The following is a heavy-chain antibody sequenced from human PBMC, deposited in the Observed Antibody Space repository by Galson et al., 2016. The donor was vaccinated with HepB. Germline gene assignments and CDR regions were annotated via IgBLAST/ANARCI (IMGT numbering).Heavy chain of an antibody. CDR2: ISHDGTVV. CDR3: ARFSGRYNGDFDY. CDR1: GFSFHNYG. J-gene: IGHJ4*02. Sequence: SLRLSCAASGFSFHNYGMHWVRQAPGKGLEWLAVISHDGTVVYYADALKGRFTISRDNARNSLYVQMNSLSAEDTAVYYCARFSGRYNGDFDYWGQGTLVTVSS. D-gene: IGHD1-26*01. V-gene: IGHV3-30*03.